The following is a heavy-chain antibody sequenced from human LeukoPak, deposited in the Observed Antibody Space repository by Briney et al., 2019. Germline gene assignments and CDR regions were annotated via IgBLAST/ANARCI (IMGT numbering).Heavy chain of an antibody. CDR2: ISSSGSTI. Sequence: GGSLRLSCAASGFTFSDYYMSWIRQAPGKGLEWVSYISSSGSTIYYADSVKGRFTISRDNSKNTLYLQMNSLRAEDTAVYYCAKGDRLRWPSSSDYWGQGTLVTVSS. J-gene: IGHJ4*02. CDR1: GFTFSDYY. V-gene: IGHV3-11*01. D-gene: IGHD4-17*01. CDR3: AKGDRLRWPSSSDY.